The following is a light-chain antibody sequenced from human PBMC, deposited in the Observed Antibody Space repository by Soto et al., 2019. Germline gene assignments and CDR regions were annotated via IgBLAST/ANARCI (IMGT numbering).Light chain of an antibody. V-gene: IGKV3-15*01. CDR3: QQYNKWPPYT. CDR2: GAS. J-gene: IGKJ2*01. CDR1: QSVSST. Sequence: EIVMTQSPANLSVSPGERATLSCRASQSVSSTLAWYQQKPGQGPRLLIYGASTRATSIPARFSGSGSGTEFTLTINSLQYEDFAVYYCQQYNKWPPYTFGQGTQLEIK.